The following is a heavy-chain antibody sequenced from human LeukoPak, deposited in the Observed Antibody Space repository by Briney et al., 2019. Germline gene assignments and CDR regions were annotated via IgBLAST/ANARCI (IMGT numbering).Heavy chain of an antibody. V-gene: IGHV4-4*02. Sequence: PSGTLSLTCAVSGGAISSSNWWSWVRQPPGKGLEWIGETYHSGSTNYNPSLKSRVTISVDKSKNQFSLKLSSVTAADTAVYYCARHQGADIVVVPAAIPFDYWGQGTLVTVSS. CDR3: ARHQGADIVVVPAAIPFDY. CDR2: TYHSGST. D-gene: IGHD2-2*01. J-gene: IGHJ4*02. CDR1: GGAISSSNW.